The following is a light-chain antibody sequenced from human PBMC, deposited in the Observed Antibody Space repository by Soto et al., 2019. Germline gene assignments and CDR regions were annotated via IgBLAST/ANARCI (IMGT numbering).Light chain of an antibody. J-gene: IGKJ2*01. CDR1: ESFSSSY. CDR3: QQYGTSPLT. V-gene: IGKV3-20*01. CDR2: GAS. Sequence: EIVLTQFPDTLSLSPGERATLSCRASESFSSSYLTWYQQKPGQAPRLLIYGASNRATGVPDGFSGSGSGTDFTLTITRLEPEDLAVYICQQYGTSPLTFGQGTKLEIK.